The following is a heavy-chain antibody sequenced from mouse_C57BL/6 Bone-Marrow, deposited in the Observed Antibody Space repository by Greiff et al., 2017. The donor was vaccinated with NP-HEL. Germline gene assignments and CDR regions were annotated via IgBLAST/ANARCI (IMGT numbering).Heavy chain of an antibody. CDR3: ASYWVYFDY. CDR1: GYTFTSYW. Sequence: VQLQQPGAELVKPGASVKLSCKASGYTFTSYWMQWVKQRPGQGLEWIGEIDPSDSYTNYNQKFKGKATLTVDTSSSTAYMQLSSLTSEDSAVYYCASYWVYFDYWGQGTTLTVSS. CDR2: IDPSDSYT. V-gene: IGHV1-50*01. J-gene: IGHJ2*01.